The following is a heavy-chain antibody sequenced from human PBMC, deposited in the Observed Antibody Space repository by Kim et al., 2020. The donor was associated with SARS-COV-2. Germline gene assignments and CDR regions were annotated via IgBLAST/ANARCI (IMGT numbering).Heavy chain of an antibody. CDR2: IYYSGST. Sequence: SETLSLTCTVSGGSISSYYWSWIRQPPGKGLEWIGYIYYSGSTNYNPSLKSRVTISVDTSKNQFSLMLSSVTAAETAVYYCAGYIAAAVHVYYYYGMDVWGQGTTGSVS. J-gene: IGHJ6*02. CDR3: AGYIAAAVHVYYYYGMDV. CDR1: GGSISSYY. D-gene: IGHD6-13*01. V-gene: IGHV4-59*01.